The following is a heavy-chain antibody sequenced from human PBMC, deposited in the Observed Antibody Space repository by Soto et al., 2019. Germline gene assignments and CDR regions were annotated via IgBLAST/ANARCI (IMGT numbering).Heavy chain of an antibody. CDR3: ARDSSWYSKPRHWFDP. Sequence: QVQLVESGGGVVQPGRSLRLSCAASGFTFSSYGMHWVRQAPGNGLEWVAVIWYDGSNKYYADSVKGRFTISRDNSKNTLYLQMNSLRAEDTAVYYCARDSSWYSKPRHWFDPWGQGTLVTVSS. CDR2: IWYDGSNK. V-gene: IGHV3-33*01. J-gene: IGHJ5*02. D-gene: IGHD6-13*01. CDR1: GFTFSSYG.